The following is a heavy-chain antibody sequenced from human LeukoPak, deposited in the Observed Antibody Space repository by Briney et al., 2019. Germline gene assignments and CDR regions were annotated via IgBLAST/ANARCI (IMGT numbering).Heavy chain of an antibody. V-gene: IGHV3-7*05. Sequence: GGSLRLSCEASGFTFNSFWISWVRQAPGKGLEWVADINEDGSTIYYVNSVKGRFTISRDNAKNSLSLQLNTLRAEDRAVYYCARWSYVSGTWFLDSWGQGALVTVSS. J-gene: IGHJ4*02. CDR2: INEDGSTI. D-gene: IGHD1-26*01. CDR1: GFTFNSFW. CDR3: ARWSYVSGTWFLDS.